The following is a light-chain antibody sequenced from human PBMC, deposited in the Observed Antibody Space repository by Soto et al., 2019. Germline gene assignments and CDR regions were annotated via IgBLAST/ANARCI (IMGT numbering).Light chain of an antibody. V-gene: IGLV7-46*02. Sequence: QAVVTQEPSLTVSPGGTVTLTCGSSTGAVTSNHHPYWFQQKAGQAPRTLIYDTSNKHSWTPARFSGSLPGDKAALTLLGAEAEDEAQYYCLLSYNAARVFGGGTKLTVL. CDR1: TGAVTSNHH. CDR2: DTS. J-gene: IGLJ2*01. CDR3: LLSYNAARV.